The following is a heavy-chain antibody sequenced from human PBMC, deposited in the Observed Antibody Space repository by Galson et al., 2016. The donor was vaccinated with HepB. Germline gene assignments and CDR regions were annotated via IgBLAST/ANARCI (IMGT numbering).Heavy chain of an antibody. D-gene: IGHD6-13*01. CDR1: GFSFSEFG. CDR2: TSNDGTNK. Sequence: SLRLSCAASGFSFSEFGIHWVRQAPGKGLEWVAVTSNDGTNKQYGDSVKGRFTISRDNSKNTLYLQMNSLRAEDTAVDYCAKDNFSWGSSGYYGMDVWGQGTTVTVSS. V-gene: IGHV3-30*18. J-gene: IGHJ6*02. CDR3: AKDNFSWGSSGYYGMDV.